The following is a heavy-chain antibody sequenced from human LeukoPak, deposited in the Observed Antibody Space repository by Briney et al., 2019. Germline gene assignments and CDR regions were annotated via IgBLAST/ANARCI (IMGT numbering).Heavy chain of an antibody. Sequence: SETLSLTCTVSGYSISSGYYWGWIRQPPGKGLEWIGSIYHSGSTYYNPSLKSRVTISVDTSKNQFSLKLSSVTAADTAVYYCARVYYSNSYDYWYFDLWGRGTLVTVSS. CDR2: IYHSGST. CDR1: GYSISSGYY. CDR3: ARVYYSNSYDYWYFDL. V-gene: IGHV4-38-2*02. D-gene: IGHD6-13*01. J-gene: IGHJ2*01.